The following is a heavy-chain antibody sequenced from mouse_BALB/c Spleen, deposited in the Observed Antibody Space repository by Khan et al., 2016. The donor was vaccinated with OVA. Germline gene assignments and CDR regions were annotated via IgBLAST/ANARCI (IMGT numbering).Heavy chain of an antibody. CDR3: ARSKKIVATYFDY. J-gene: IGHJ2*01. CDR1: GYTFTSYW. V-gene: IGHV1S81*02. D-gene: IGHD1-1*01. Sequence: VQLQQSGAELVKAGASVKMSCKASGYTFTSYWMHWVKQRLGQGLEWFAETNPTNGRTYYNEKFKSKATLTVDKSSSTAYMLLSGPTFEDSAVYYCARSKKIVATYFDYWGQCTTLTVSS. CDR2: TNPTNGRT.